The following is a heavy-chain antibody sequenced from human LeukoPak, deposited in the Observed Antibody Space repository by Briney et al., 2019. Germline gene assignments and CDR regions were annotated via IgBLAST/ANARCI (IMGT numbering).Heavy chain of an antibody. D-gene: IGHD3-22*01. J-gene: IGHJ4*02. CDR1: GGSISSYY. V-gene: IGHV4-4*07. CDR2: IYTSGST. CDR3: ARDGYYYDSSGYYSLDY. Sequence: SETLSLTCTVSGGSISSYYWSWIRQPAGKGLERIGRIYTSGSTNYNPSLKSRVTMSVDTSKNQFSLKLSSVTAADTAVYYCARDGYYYDSSGYYSLDYWGQGTLVTVSS.